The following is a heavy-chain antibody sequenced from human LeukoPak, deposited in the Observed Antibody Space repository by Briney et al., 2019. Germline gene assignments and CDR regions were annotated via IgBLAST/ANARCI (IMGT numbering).Heavy chain of an antibody. D-gene: IGHD2-15*01. CDR3: AKTAAIVVVVAANDY. CDR2: IRYDGSNK. V-gene: IGHV3-30*02. CDR1: GFTYSSYG. Sequence: GGSLRLSCAASGFTYSSYGMHWVRHAPGKGLEWVAVIRYDGSNKYYADSVKGRFTISRDNSKNTLYLQMNSLRAEDTAVYYCAKTAAIVVVVAANDYWGQGTLVTVSS. J-gene: IGHJ4*02.